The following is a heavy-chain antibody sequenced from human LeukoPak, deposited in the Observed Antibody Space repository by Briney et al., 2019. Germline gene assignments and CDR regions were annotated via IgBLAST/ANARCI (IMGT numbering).Heavy chain of an antibody. V-gene: IGHV3-23*01. CDR3: AKDEYDSSGYHVSCGMDV. J-gene: IGHJ6*02. CDR1: GFTFSRSA. Sequence: HPGGSLRLSCAPSGFTFSRSAMAWVRQAPGKGLEWVSAISGSGASTYYADSVKGRFTISRDNSKNTLYLQMNSLRAEDTAVYYCAKDEYDSSGYHVSCGMDVWGQGTTVTVSS. CDR2: ISGSGAST. D-gene: IGHD3-22*01.